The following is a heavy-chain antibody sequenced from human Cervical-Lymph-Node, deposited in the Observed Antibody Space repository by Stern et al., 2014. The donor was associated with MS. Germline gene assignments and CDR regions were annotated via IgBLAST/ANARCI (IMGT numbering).Heavy chain of an antibody. CDR1: GGSISSSSYY. J-gene: IGHJ5*02. Sequence: QLHLQESGPGLVKPSETLSLTCTVSGGSISSSSYYWGWIRQPPGKGLEWIGSIYYSGRTYYNPSLESRTPISVDPSQNQISLILSSVTAADTAVYYCARHSPPSFLYDSGTYFLRSGFDPWGQGTLVTVSS. CDR3: ARHSPPSFLYDSGTYFLRSGFDP. V-gene: IGHV4-39*01. D-gene: IGHD3-10*01. CDR2: IYYSGRT.